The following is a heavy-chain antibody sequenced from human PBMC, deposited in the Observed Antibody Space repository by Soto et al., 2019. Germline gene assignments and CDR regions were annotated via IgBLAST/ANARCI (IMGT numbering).Heavy chain of an antibody. CDR2: ISASGGSA. CDR1: GFTFSNYA. V-gene: IGHV3-23*01. CDR3: SMPAGGYVVGGYSFYFCC. Sequence: QPGGSLRLSCAASGFTFSNYAMSWVRQAPGKGLECVSAISASGGSAFYADSVKGRFTISRDNSKNTLYLQMNSLSAEDTAVYYCSMPAGGYVVGGYSFYFCCWRQESLVTVSS. J-gene: IGHJ4*01. D-gene: IGHD5-18*01.